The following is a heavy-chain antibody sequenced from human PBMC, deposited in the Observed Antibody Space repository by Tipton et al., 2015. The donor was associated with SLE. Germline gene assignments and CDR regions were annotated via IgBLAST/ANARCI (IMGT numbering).Heavy chain of an antibody. CDR1: GGSISSYY. D-gene: IGHD3-10*01. V-gene: IGHV4-59*01. CDR2: IYYSGSTNYSGST. CDR3: ARGGVLGFHPSAFDI. Sequence: TLSLTCTVSGGSISSYYWSWIPQPPGKGLEWIGYIYYSGSTNYSGSTNYNPSLKSRVTISLDTSKSQFSLKLSSVTAADTAVYYCARGGVLGFHPSAFDIWGQGTMVTVSS. J-gene: IGHJ3*02.